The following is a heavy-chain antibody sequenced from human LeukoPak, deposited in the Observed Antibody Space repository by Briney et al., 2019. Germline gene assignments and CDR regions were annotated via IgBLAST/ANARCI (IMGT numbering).Heavy chain of an antibody. Sequence: PSETLSLTCTVSGGSISSYYWSWFRQPPGKGLEWIGYIYYSGSTNYNPSLKSRVTISVDTSKNQFSLKLSSVTAADTAVYYCARARYDILTGYYNEIDYWGQGTLVTVSS. D-gene: IGHD3-9*01. CDR2: IYYSGST. J-gene: IGHJ4*02. CDR1: GGSISSYY. CDR3: ARARYDILTGYYNEIDY. V-gene: IGHV4-59*01.